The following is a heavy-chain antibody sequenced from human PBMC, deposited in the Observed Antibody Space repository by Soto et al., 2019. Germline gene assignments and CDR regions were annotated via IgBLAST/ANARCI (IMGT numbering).Heavy chain of an antibody. CDR2: IYYSGST. D-gene: IGHD5-12*01. CDR3: ARHGLATAEFDY. J-gene: IGHJ4*02. V-gene: IGHV4-59*08. Sequence: SETLSLTCTVSGGSISSYYWSWIRQPPGKGLEWIGYIYYSGSTNYNPSLKSRVTISVDTSKNQFSLKLSSVPAAEAAVYYCARHGLATAEFDYWGQGTLVTVSS. CDR1: GGSISSYY.